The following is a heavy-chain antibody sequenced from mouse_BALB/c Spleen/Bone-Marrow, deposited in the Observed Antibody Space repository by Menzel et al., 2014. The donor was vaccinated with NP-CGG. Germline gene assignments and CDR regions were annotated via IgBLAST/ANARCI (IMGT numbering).Heavy chain of an antibody. J-gene: IGHJ2*01. D-gene: IGHD4-1*01. CDR3: ARHETGTGQYFDY. V-gene: IGHV5-12-2*01. Sequence: EVQVVESGGDLVQPGGSLKLSCAASGLTFXNYNISWVRQTPEKRLERVAYISNGGGNTYYPDTVKGRFTISRDNAKNTLYLQMTSLKSEDTAIYYCARHETGTGQYFDYWGQGTTLTVSS. CDR1: GLTFXNYN. CDR2: ISNGGGNT.